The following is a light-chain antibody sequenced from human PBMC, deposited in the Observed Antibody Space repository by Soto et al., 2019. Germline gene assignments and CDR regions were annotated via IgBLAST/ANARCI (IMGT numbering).Light chain of an antibody. J-gene: IGKJ5*01. CDR2: LGS. CDR3: MQGLQTPQIT. V-gene: IGKV2-28*01. CDR1: QSLLHSNGYNY. Sequence: DIVMTQSPLSLPVTPGEPASISCRSSQSLLHSNGYNYLDCYLQKPGQSPQLLIYLGSSRASGVPDRFSGSGSGIDFTLRISRVEAEDVGVYYCMQGLQTPQITFGQGTRLEIK.